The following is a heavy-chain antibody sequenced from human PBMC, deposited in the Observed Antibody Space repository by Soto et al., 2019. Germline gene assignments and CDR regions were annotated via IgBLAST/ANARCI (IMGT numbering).Heavy chain of an antibody. V-gene: IGHV3-21*01. CDR3: ATEGRSGYRNFDF. J-gene: IGHJ4*02. D-gene: IGHD3-22*01. Sequence: DVQLVESGGGLVKPGGSLRLSCTASGFTFNLYTLNWVRQAPGKGLEWVSSISSTSSYIYYADSVKGRFAISRDNAEKSLFLQMSELRAEDTALYYCATEGRSGYRNFDFWGQGTLVTVSS. CDR2: ISSTSSYI. CDR1: GFTFNLYT.